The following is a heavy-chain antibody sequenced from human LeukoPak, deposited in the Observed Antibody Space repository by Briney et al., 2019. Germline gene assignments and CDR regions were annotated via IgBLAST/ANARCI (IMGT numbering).Heavy chain of an antibody. CDR2: ISGGGSST. V-gene: IGHV3-23*01. Sequence: GGSLRLSCAASGFTFSSFAMSWVRQAPGKGLEWVSVISGGGSSTYYADSVKGRFTISRDNSKNTLYLQMNSLRAEDTAVYYCAKDHPQGYSSGWYRGGLDYWGQGTLVTVSS. CDR3: AKDHPQGYSSGWYRGGLDY. CDR1: GFTFSSFA. D-gene: IGHD6-19*01. J-gene: IGHJ4*02.